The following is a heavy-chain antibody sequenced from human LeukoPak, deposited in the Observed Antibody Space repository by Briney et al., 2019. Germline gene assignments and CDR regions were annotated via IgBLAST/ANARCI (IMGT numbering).Heavy chain of an antibody. CDR1: GFTFSGYY. V-gene: IGHV3-11*01. D-gene: IGHD2-2*01. Sequence: GGSLRLSCAASGFTFSGYYMSWIRQAPGKGLEWVSYISSSGSTIYYADSVKGRFTISRDNAKNSLYLQMNSLRAEDTAVYYCARVYCSSTSCYFFDYWGQGTLVTVSS. CDR3: ARVYCSSTSCYFFDY. CDR2: ISSSGSTI. J-gene: IGHJ4*02.